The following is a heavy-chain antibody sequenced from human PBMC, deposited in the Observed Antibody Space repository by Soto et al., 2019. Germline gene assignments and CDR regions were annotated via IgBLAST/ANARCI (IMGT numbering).Heavy chain of an antibody. J-gene: IGHJ4*02. Sequence: EVQLMESGGGLVQPGGSLRVSCAASGFEFSAYWMTWVRQAPGKGLEWVANIKKDGREKYYGDSVRGRFSVFRDNAQNAVFLQMNSLKGEDTAVYYCAIGRYNSGEYPKFFDYWGQGTLVTVSS. D-gene: IGHD5-12*01. V-gene: IGHV3-7*01. CDR3: AIGRYNSGEYPKFFDY. CDR1: GFEFSAYW. CDR2: IKKDGREK.